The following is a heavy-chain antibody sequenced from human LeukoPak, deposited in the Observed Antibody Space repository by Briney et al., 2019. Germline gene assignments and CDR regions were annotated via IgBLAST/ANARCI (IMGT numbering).Heavy chain of an antibody. CDR3: ARDLRDYYDLGGDAFDI. CDR1: GFTFSSYS. Sequence: GGPLRLSCAASGFTFSSYSMNWVRQAPGKGLEWVSSISSSSSYIYYADSVKGRFTISRDNAKNSLYLQMNSLRAEDTAVYYCARDLRDYYDLGGDAFDIWGQGTMVTVSS. CDR2: ISSSSSYI. D-gene: IGHD3-22*01. V-gene: IGHV3-21*01. J-gene: IGHJ3*02.